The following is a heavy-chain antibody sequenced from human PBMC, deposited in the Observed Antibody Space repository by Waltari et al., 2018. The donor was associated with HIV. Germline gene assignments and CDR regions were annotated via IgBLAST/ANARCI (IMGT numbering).Heavy chain of an antibody. Sequence: QVQLQESGPGLVKPSQALSLTCHVSGVPVAYGTFFWTWFRQPAGKGLEWIGRVYTTGRTNYNVSLESRVSISLETSKNQFSLKLTSVTAADSAVYYCARANMGFYNWNYVNWFDPWGQGILVTVSS. CDR1: GVPVAYGTFF. V-gene: IGHV4-61*02. J-gene: IGHJ5*02. CDR3: ARANMGFYNWNYVNWFDP. CDR2: VYTTGRT. D-gene: IGHD1-7*01.